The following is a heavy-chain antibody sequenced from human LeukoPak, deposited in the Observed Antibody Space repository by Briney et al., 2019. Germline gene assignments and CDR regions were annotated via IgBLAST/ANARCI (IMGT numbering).Heavy chain of an antibody. CDR1: GGSFSGYY. CDR2: INHRGST. CDR3: ARGRTTYDYVWGSSRPPDY. D-gene: IGHD3-16*02. Sequence: PSETLSLTCAVYGGSFSGYYWNWIRQPPGKGLEWLGEINHRGSTNYNPSLKSRVTISVDTSKNQFSLKLSSVTAADTAVFYCARGRTTYDYVWGSSRPPDYCGQGTLVTVSS. J-gene: IGHJ4*02. V-gene: IGHV4-34*01.